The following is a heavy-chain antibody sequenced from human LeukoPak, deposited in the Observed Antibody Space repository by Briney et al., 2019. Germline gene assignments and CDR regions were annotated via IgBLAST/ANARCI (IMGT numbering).Heavy chain of an antibody. V-gene: IGHV1-8*01. J-gene: IGHJ6*02. CDR3: ARALFGPMTSYYYYGMDV. CDR1: GYTFTSYD. CDR2: MNSNSGNT. Sequence: ASVKVSCKASGYTFTSYDINWVRQATGQGLEWMGWMNSNSGNTGYAQKFQGRVTMTRNTSISTAYMELSSLRSEATAVYYCARALFGPMTSYYYYGMDVWGQGTTVTVSS. D-gene: IGHD3-10*02.